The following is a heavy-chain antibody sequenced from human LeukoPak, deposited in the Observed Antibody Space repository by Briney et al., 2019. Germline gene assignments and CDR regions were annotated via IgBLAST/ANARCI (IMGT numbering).Heavy chain of an antibody. V-gene: IGHV3-48*03. CDR2: ISSSGSTI. Sequence: PGGSLRLSCAASGFTFSSYEMNWVRQAPGKGLEWVSYISSSGSTIYYADSVKGRFTISRDNAKNSLCLQMNSLRAEDTAVYYCARSGKMATITWGVLDYWGQGTLVTVSS. CDR3: ARSGKMATITWGVLDY. CDR1: GFTFSSYE. J-gene: IGHJ4*02. D-gene: IGHD5-24*01.